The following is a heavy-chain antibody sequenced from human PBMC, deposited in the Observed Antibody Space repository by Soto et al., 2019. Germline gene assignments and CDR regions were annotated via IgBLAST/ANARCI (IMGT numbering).Heavy chain of an antibody. J-gene: IGHJ4*02. Sequence: QVQLQQWGAGLLKPSETLSLTCAVYGGSFSGYYWSWIRQPPGKGLEWIGEINHSGSTNYNPSPKSRVTISVDTSKNQFSRKLSSVTAADTAVYDCARGHFRGRYGDYRDYWGQGTLDTVSS. D-gene: IGHD4-17*01. CDR2: INHSGST. V-gene: IGHV4-34*01. CDR3: ARGHFRGRYGDYRDY. CDR1: GGSFSGYY.